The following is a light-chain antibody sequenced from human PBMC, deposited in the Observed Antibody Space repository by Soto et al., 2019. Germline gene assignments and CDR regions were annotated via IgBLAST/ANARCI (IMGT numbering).Light chain of an antibody. Sequence: DIQMTQSPSSLSAYVGDRVTITCRTSQTISTYLNWYQQEPGKAPKLLIYAASSLQSGVPSRFSGSGSGTDFTLTISSLQPEDFAAYYCQQSHGIPYTFGQGTKLEIK. V-gene: IGKV1-39*01. J-gene: IGKJ2*01. CDR1: QTISTY. CDR2: AAS. CDR3: QQSHGIPYT.